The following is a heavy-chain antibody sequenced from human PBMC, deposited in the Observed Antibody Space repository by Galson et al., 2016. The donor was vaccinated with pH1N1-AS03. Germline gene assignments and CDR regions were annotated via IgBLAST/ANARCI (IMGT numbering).Heavy chain of an antibody. J-gene: IGHJ3*02. V-gene: IGHV1-69*06. CDR3: SRQPSLYDTSGLPDAFDI. Sequence: SVKVSCKASGGTFSSYAFTWVRQAPGQGLEWVGGLIPIFHTPNYAQKFQGRVTIIADKSIRTAYMELSRLTSDDTAIYYCSRQPSLYDTSGLPDAFDIWGQGTMVTVSS. CDR2: LIPIFHTP. CDR1: GGTFSSYA. D-gene: IGHD3-22*01.